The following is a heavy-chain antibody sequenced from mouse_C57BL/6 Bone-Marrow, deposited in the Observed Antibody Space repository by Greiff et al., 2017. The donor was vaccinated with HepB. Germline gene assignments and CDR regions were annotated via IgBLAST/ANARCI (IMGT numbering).Heavy chain of an antibody. J-gene: IGHJ1*03. CDR2: INYDGSST. CDR1: GFTFSDYY. V-gene: IGHV5-16*01. Sequence: EVKLVESEGGLVQPGSSMKLSCTASGFTFSDYYMAWVRQVPEKGLEWVANINYDGSSTYYLDSLKSRFIISRDNAKNILYLQMSSLKSEDTATYYCARDPLRYPYWYFDVWGTGTTVTVSS. D-gene: IGHD1-1*01. CDR3: ARDPLRYPYWYFDV.